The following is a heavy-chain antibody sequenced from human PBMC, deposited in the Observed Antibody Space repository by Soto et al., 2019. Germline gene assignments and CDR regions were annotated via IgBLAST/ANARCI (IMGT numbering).Heavy chain of an antibody. Sequence: QVHLRESGPGLVKTSGTLSLTCVVSGGSISSTNWWTWVRQPPGKGLEWIGEIYHSGSPTYSPSPRGRPTIPVDKSNNHFPLSLRPVPAATPAVYSWATLPPRFVVPPLPIPPGGQGTLVPVPS. D-gene: IGHD2-21*01. V-gene: IGHV4-4*02. CDR1: GGSISSTNW. CDR3: ATLPPRFVVPPLPIPP. CDR2: IYHSGSP. J-gene: IGHJ5*02.